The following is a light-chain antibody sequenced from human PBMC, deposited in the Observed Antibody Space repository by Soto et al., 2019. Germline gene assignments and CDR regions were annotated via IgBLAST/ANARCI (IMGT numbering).Light chain of an antibody. Sequence: AIQLTQSPSSLSASVGDRVTITCRAGQDIRSDLGWYQHKPGKAPRLLIHAASSLQSGVPSRFSGSASGTEFTLTISSLQPEHRASYYCLQDHSYPLTFGQGTKVEI. V-gene: IGKV1-6*01. CDR2: AAS. CDR1: QDIRSD. CDR3: LQDHSYPLT. J-gene: IGKJ1*01.